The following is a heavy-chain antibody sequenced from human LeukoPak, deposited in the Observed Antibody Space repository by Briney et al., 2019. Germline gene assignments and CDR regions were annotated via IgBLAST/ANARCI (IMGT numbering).Heavy chain of an antibody. CDR2: INSDGSST. D-gene: IGHD3-10*01. CDR1: GFTFSSYW. Sequence: GGSLRLSCAASGFTFSSYWMHWVRQAPGKGLVWVSRINSDGSSTSYADSVKGRFTTSRDNAKNTLYLQMNSLRAEDTAVYYCAREITMVRGVIGWFDPWGQGTLVTVSS. J-gene: IGHJ5*02. V-gene: IGHV3-74*01. CDR3: AREITMVRGVIGWFDP.